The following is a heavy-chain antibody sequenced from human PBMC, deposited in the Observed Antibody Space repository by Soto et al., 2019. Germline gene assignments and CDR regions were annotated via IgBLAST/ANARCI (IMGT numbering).Heavy chain of an antibody. Sequence: VQLVQSGAEVKKPGGSLRLSCAASGFTFSSYAMSWVRQAPGKGLEWVSAISGSGGSTYYADSVKGRFTISSDNSKNTLYLQMTSLRAEDTAVYYCAKAAHVLPTGGFDPWGQGTLVTVSS. J-gene: IGHJ5*02. CDR2: ISGSGGST. V-gene: IGHV3-23*04. CDR1: GFTFSSYA. D-gene: IGHD3-10*01. CDR3: AKAAHVLPTGGFDP.